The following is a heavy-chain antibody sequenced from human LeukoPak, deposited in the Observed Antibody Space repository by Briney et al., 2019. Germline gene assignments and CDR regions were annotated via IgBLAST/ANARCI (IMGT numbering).Heavy chain of an antibody. CDR3: ATAPYDGSGIFDY. D-gene: IGHD3-22*01. V-gene: IGHV3-43D*03. J-gene: IGHJ4*02. CDR1: GFTFDDYA. Sequence: GGSLRLSCAASGFTFDDYAMHWVRQAPGKGLECVSLISWDGDSTYYADSVKGRFTISRDNNKNSLYLQMNSLRTEDTALYYCATAPYDGSGIFDYWGQGTLVTVSS. CDR2: ISWDGDST.